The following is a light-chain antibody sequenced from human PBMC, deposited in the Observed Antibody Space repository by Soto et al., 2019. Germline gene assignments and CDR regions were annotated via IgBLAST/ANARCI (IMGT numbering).Light chain of an antibody. CDR1: QCISSY. CDR3: RQYYRXPRT. J-gene: IGKJ1*01. CDR2: AAS. V-gene: IGKV1-8*01. Sequence: AIRMTQSPSSLSASTGDRVTITCRASQCISSYVAWYQQKPGKAPKLLIYAASTLQSGVPSRLSGSGSGTDFTLTISCLQSEDFATYYCRQYYRXPRTFGQGTKV.